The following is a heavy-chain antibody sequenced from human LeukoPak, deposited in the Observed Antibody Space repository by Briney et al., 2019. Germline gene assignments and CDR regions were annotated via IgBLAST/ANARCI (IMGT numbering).Heavy chain of an antibody. CDR3: TSFYETN. D-gene: IGHD2/OR15-2a*01. CDR2: ITTSDGNT. Sequence: PGGSLRLSCAASGFTFSSYTMSWVRQAPGKGLEWVSTITTSDGNTYYADSVKGRFTISRDNAKNTVYLHMNSLRVEDTAVYYCTSFYETNWGQGTLVTVSS. CDR1: GFTFSSYT. J-gene: IGHJ4*02. V-gene: IGHV3-23*01.